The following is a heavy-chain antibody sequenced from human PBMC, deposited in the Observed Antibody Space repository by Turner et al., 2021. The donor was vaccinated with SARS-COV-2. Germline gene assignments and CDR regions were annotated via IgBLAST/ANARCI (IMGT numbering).Heavy chain of an antibody. CDR2: IYSGGQK. Sequence: EVQLVESFVGLSPPGGSLGLSCAASGFTVYTNYMTWVRQAPGKGLEWVSGIYSGGQKYYADSVKGRFTIYRHSSKNTLYLQMNSLRPEDTAMYYCTTSPAVGYGGQGTLGTVSS. J-gene: IGHJ4*02. CDR1: GFTVYTNY. D-gene: IGHD2-2*01. V-gene: IGHV3-53*04. CDR3: TTSPAVGY.